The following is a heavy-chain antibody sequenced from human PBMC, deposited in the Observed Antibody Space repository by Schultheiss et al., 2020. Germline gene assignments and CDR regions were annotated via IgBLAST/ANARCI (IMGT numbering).Heavy chain of an antibody. Sequence: SETLSLTCTVSGGSISSGDYYWSWIRQPPGKGLEWIGYIYYSGSTYYNPSLKSRVTISVDTSKNQFSLKLSSVTAADTAVYYCARSPSSWYYYYMDVWGRGTTVTVSS. D-gene: IGHD6-13*01. CDR3: ARSPSSWYYYYMDV. J-gene: IGHJ6*03. V-gene: IGHV4-30-4*02. CDR1: GGSISSGDYY. CDR2: IYYSGST.